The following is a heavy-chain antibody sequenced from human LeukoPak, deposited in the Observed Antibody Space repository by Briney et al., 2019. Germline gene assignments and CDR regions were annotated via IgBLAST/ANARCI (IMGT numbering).Heavy chain of an antibody. D-gene: IGHD3-22*01. V-gene: IGHV1-8*01. J-gene: IGHJ6*02. CDR3: ARGPNYYDSSGYYVPPYYYYGMDV. Sequence: ASVKVSCKASGYTFTRYDINWVGQATGQGREWGGWVKPNSGNTGYAQKFQGRVTMPRITSISTAYMELSSLRSEDTAVYYCARGPNYYDSSGYYVPPYYYYGMDVWGQGTTVTVSS. CDR1: GYTFTRYD. CDR2: VKPNSGNT.